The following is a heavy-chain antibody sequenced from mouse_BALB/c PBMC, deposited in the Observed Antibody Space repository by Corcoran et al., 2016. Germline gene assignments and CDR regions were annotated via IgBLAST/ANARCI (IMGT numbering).Heavy chain of an antibody. CDR3: ARRDTTGTWFAY. V-gene: IGHV9-3-1*01. J-gene: IGHJ3*01. CDR1: GYTFTNYG. D-gene: IGHD1-1*01. CDR2: INTYTGEP. Sequence: QIQLVQSGPELKKPGETVKISCKASGYTFTNYGMNWVKQAPGKGLKWMGWINTYTGEPTYADDFKGRFAFSLETSASTAYLQINNLKNEDTATYFCARRDTTGTWFAYWGQGTLVTVSA.